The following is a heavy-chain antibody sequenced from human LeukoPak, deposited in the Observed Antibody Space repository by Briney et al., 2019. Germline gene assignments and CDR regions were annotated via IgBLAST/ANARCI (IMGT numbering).Heavy chain of an antibody. D-gene: IGHD2/OR15-2a*01. CDR3: ARKIRLSRPLPYYYMDV. J-gene: IGHJ6*03. Sequence: SETLSLTCTVSGGSISSSSYYWGWIRQPPGKGLEWIGSIYYSGSTYYNPSLKSRVTISVDTSKNQFSLKLSSVTAADTAEYYCARKIRLSRPLPYYYMDVWGKGTTVTVSS. CDR2: IYYSGST. CDR1: GGSISSSSYY. V-gene: IGHV4-39*01.